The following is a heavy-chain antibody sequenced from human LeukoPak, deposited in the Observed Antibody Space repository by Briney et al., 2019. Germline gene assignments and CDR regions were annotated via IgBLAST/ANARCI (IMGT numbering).Heavy chain of an antibody. Sequence: SETLSLTXTVSGGSIRSYYWSWIRQPPGKGLEWIGYIYYSGSTNYNPSLKSRVTISVDTSKNQFSLKLSSVTAADTAVYYCARTRLTTVTTPFDYWGQGTLVTVSS. V-gene: IGHV4-59*01. CDR2: IYYSGST. CDR1: GGSIRSYY. J-gene: IGHJ4*02. D-gene: IGHD4-11*01. CDR3: ARTRLTTVTTPFDY.